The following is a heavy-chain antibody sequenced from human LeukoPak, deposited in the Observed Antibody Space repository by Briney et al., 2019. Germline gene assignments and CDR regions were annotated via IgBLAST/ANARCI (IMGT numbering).Heavy chain of an antibody. CDR3: ARDRYCTATTCSPTRLAY. V-gene: IGHV3-48*03. CDR1: GFTFSTYE. CDR2: ISFSGNNI. Sequence: PGGSLRLSCAASGFTFSTYEMKWVRQDPREGLEWVSYISFSGNNIYYADSVKGRFTIYRDNTKNSLYLQMNSLRAEGTAVYYRARDRYCTATTCSPTRLAYWGQGTLVTVPS. D-gene: IGHD2-8*02. J-gene: IGHJ4*02.